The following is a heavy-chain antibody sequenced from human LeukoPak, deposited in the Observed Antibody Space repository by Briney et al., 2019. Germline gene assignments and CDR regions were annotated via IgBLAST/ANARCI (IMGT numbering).Heavy chain of an antibody. CDR1: GYTFTGYY. Sequence: ASVKVSCKASGYTFTGYYMHWVRQAPGQGLEWMGWINPNSGGTNYAQKFQGRVTMTRDTSISTAYMELSRLRSDDTAVYYCARERRITMIVVANARFDYWGQGTLVTVSS. V-gene: IGHV1-2*02. D-gene: IGHD3-22*01. J-gene: IGHJ4*02. CDR2: INPNSGGT. CDR3: ARERRITMIVVANARFDY.